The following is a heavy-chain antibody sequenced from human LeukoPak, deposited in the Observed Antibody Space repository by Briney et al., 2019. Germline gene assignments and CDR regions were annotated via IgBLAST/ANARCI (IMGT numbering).Heavy chain of an antibody. CDR2: IYYSGST. V-gene: IGHV4-59*08. Sequence: SETLSLTCTVSGGSISSYYWSWIRQPPGKGLEWIGYIYYSGSTNYNPSLKSRVTISVDTSKNQFSLKLSSVTTADTAVYYCARHRSYDYVWGSYRKRGDAFDIWGQGTMVTVSS. D-gene: IGHD3-16*02. CDR1: GGSISSYY. CDR3: ARHRSYDYVWGSYRKRGDAFDI. J-gene: IGHJ3*02.